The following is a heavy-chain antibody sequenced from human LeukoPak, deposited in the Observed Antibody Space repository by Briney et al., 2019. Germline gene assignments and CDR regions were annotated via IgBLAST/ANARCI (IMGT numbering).Heavy chain of an antibody. CDR3: AGGVRRSGYYDY. D-gene: IGHD3-22*01. J-gene: IGHJ4*02. CDR1: GGSISSGDYY. CDR2: IYYRGST. Sequence: PSETLSLTCTVSGGSISSGDYYWSWVRQPPGKGLEWIGYIYYRGSTSYNPSLKSRVTMSVDTSKNQFSLNLNSVTAADTAVYYCAGGVRRSGYYDYWGQGTLAAVSS. V-gene: IGHV4-30-4*01.